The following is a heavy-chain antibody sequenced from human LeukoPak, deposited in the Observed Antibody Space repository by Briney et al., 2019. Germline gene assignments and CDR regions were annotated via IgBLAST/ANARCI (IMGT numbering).Heavy chain of an antibody. Sequence: SVKVSCKASGGTFSSYAISWVRQAPGQGLEWMGGIIPIFGTANYAQKFQGRVTITADESTSTAYMELSSLRSEDTAVYYCARESVAGDNWFDPWGQGTLVTVSS. CDR1: GGTFSSYA. J-gene: IGHJ5*02. V-gene: IGHV1-69*13. CDR2: IIPIFGTA. CDR3: ARESVAGDNWFDP. D-gene: IGHD6-19*01.